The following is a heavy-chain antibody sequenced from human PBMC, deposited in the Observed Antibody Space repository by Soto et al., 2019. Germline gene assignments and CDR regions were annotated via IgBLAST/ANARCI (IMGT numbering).Heavy chain of an antibody. Sequence: ASVKVSCKASGYSFATYGFSWVRQAPGQGLECVGWISAHNGDTHYSQKFQGRVTLTTDTSTNTGYMELRSLTSDDTAVYFCATEPIYYNDGSGYYPLGHWGQGTLVTSPQ. D-gene: IGHD3-22*01. CDR3: ATEPIYYNDGSGYYPLGH. V-gene: IGHV1-18*04. J-gene: IGHJ4*02. CDR2: ISAHNGDT. CDR1: GYSFATYG.